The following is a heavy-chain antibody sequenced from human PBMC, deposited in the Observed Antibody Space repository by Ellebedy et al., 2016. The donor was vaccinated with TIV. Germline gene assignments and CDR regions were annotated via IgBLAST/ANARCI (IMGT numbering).Heavy chain of an antibody. Sequence: MPSETLSLTCSVFGGSVSSTRYYWAWIRQPPGKGLEYIGSVYYSGSPYYNPSFKSRVTLSADTSKNQFSLNLRTATAADTAVYYCARTDPWQPIDDWGQGILVSVSS. CDR2: VYYSGSP. CDR1: GGSVSSTRYY. D-gene: IGHD2-21*02. J-gene: IGHJ4*02. V-gene: IGHV4-39*01. CDR3: ARTDPWQPIDD.